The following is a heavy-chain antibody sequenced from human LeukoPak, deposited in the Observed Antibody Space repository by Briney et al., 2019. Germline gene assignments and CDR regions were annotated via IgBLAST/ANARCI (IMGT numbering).Heavy chain of an antibody. CDR3: AKDGRQGGGWYVRPYYFDY. D-gene: IGHD6-19*01. Sequence: GGSLRLSCAASGFSFNNYAMHWVRQAPGKGLEWVTFIQHDGSSKYYADSVKGRFTISRDNSKNTLYLQMNSLRAEDTAVYYCAKDGRQGGGWYVRPYYFDYWGQGTLVTVSS. CDR2: IQHDGSSK. CDR1: GFSFNNYA. V-gene: IGHV3-30*02. J-gene: IGHJ4*02.